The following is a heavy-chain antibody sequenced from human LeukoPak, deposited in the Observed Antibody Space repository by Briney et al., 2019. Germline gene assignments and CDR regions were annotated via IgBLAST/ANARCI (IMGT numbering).Heavy chain of an antibody. Sequence: SVKVSCKASGYTFTSYDINWVRQAPGQGLEWMGGIIPIFGTANYAQKFQGRVTITADKSTSTAYMELSSLRSEDTAVYYCASSGYSYGKNVDDYWGQGTLVTVSS. J-gene: IGHJ4*02. CDR2: IIPIFGTA. D-gene: IGHD5-18*01. V-gene: IGHV1-69*06. CDR1: GYTFTSYD. CDR3: ASSGYSYGKNVDDY.